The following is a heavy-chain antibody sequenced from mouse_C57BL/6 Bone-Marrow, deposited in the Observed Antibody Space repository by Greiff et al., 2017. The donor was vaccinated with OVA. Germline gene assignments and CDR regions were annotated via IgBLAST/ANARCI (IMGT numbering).Heavy chain of an antibody. CDR2: IYPGSGST. D-gene: IGHD2-5*01. CDR3: ERGGLVAYYSNYGFAY. V-gene: IGHV1-55*01. J-gene: IGHJ3*01. Sequence: QVQLQQPGAELVKPGASVKMSCKASGYTFTSYWITWVKQRPGQGLEWIGDIYPGSGSTNYNEKFKSKATLTVDTSSSTAYMLLSSLTSEDSAVDYGERGGLVAYYSNYGFAYWGQGTLVTVSA. CDR1: GYTFTSYW.